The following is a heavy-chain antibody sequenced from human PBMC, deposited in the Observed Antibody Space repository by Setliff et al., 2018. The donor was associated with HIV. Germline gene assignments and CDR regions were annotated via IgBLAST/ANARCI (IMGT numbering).Heavy chain of an antibody. CDR1: AGSISSHY. V-gene: IGHV4-59*08. D-gene: IGHD3-3*01. CDR2: IYNSRST. Sequence: PSETLSLTCTVSAGSISSHYWSWIRQPPGKGLEWIGYIYNSRSTNYHPSLKSRLTISVDTSKNQFSLKLSSVTAADTAVYYCARAPITIFGVIIIPVYFDYWGQGTLVTVSS. J-gene: IGHJ4*02. CDR3: ARAPITIFGVIIIPVYFDY.